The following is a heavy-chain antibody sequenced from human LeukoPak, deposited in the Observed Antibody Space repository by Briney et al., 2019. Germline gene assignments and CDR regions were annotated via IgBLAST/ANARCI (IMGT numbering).Heavy chain of an antibody. CDR2: IRYDGSNK. CDR3: AKVEYSGNSSFYYYYYYMDV. CDR1: GFTFSSYG. D-gene: IGHD4-23*01. J-gene: IGHJ6*03. V-gene: IGHV3-30*02. Sequence: PGGSLRLSCAASGFTFSSYGMHWVHQAPGKGLEWVAFIRYDGSNKCYADSVKGRFTISRDNSKNTLYLQMNSLRAEDTAVYYCAKVEYSGNSSFYYYYYYMDVWGKGTTVTVSS.